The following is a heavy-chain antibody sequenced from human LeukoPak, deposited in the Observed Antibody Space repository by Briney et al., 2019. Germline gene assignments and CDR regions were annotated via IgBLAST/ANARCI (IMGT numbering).Heavy chain of an antibody. D-gene: IGHD1-26*01. CDR1: GFTFTSYS. CDR2: ISGGGGST. J-gene: IGHJ4*02. CDR3: AKGGKWDVTPFDY. Sequence: GGSLRLSCAASGFTFTSYSMHWVRQAPGKELEWVSTISGGGGSTYYADSVKGRFTISRDNSKNTLYLQVNSLRAEDTAVYYCAKGGKWDVTPFDYWGQGTLVTVSS. V-gene: IGHV3-23*01.